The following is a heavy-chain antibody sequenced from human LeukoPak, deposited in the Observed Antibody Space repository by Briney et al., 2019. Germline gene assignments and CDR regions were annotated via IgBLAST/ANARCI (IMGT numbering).Heavy chain of an antibody. Sequence: GGSLRLSCAASGFTFRTYGMHWVRQAPGKGLEWVGFIRSKAYGGTTEYAASVKGRFTISRDDSKNTLYLQMNSLKTEDTAVYYCTLLGYDILSDEADDAFDIWGQGTMVTVSS. V-gene: IGHV3-49*04. J-gene: IGHJ3*02. CDR3: TLLGYDILSDEADDAFDI. CDR2: IRSKAYGGTT. CDR1: GFTFRTYG. D-gene: IGHD3-9*01.